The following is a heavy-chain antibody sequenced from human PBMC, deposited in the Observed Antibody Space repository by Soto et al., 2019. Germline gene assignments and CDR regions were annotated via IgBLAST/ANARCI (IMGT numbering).Heavy chain of an antibody. CDR2: INAGNGNT. D-gene: IGHD3-22*01. Sequence: QVQLVQSGAEEKKPGASVKVSCKASGYTFTSYAMHSLRQAPGQRLEWMGWINAGNGNTKYSQKFQGSVTITRVTSASTAYMELSSLRSEDTAVYYCARGSGYYYWDDYWGQGTLVTVSS. V-gene: IGHV1-3*05. J-gene: IGHJ4*02. CDR3: ARGSGYYYWDDY. CDR1: GYTFTSYA.